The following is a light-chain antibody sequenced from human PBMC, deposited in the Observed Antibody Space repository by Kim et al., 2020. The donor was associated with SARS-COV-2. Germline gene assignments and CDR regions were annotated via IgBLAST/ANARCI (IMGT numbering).Light chain of an antibody. CDR3: QRYNVAPLT. J-gene: IGKJ5*01. Sequence: DIQMTQSPSSLSASVGDRVTITCRASLDINTDLAWYQQKPGRVPKVLIYAASTLQSGVPSRFSGGGSGTDFTLTISSLQPDDVATYYCQRYNVAPLTFGQGTRLEIK. V-gene: IGKV1-27*01. CDR2: AAS. CDR1: LDINTD.